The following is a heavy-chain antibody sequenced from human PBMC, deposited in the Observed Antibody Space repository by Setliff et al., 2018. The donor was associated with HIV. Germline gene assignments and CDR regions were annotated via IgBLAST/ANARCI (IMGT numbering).Heavy chain of an antibody. Sequence: PSETLSLTCSVSGDSMSSGSYFWGWIRQTPGKGLEWIGNIYYTGFAYYNPSLKSRVTISLDTSKTHFYLNLTSVTDADTAVYFCVREGRGDPAVATTRIDYWGQGKLVTVSS. CDR1: GDSMSSGSYF. CDR3: VREGRGDPAVATTRIDY. J-gene: IGHJ4*02. V-gene: IGHV4-39*02. CDR2: IYYTGFA. D-gene: IGHD1-1*01.